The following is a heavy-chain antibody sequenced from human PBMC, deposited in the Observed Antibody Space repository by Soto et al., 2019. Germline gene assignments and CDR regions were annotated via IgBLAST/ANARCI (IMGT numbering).Heavy chain of an antibody. CDR3: ARHIHNQGFEYYFDS. J-gene: IGHJ4*02. CDR2: IDYSGNI. CDR1: VGSITRSGSA. D-gene: IGHD1-1*01. Sequence: QLQLQESGPGLVKPSATLSLTCTASVGSITRSGSAWGWLRQSPGKGLEWIGTIDYSGNIYYIPSLKSRITISVDTSKNQIALKLSSVTAADTAVYYCARHIHNQGFEYYFDSWGQGTLVTVSS. V-gene: IGHV4-39*01.